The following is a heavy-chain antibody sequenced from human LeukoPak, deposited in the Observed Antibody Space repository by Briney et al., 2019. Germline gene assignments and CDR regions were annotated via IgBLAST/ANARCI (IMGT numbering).Heavy chain of an antibody. CDR1: GFTFSSYA. CDR3: ARRDTASLCVDY. CDR2: ITAIAGDT. V-gene: IGHV3-23*01. J-gene: IGHJ4*02. D-gene: IGHD5-18*01. Sequence: GGSLRLSCGTSGFTFSSYAMSWVRQAPGKGLEWVSLITAIAGDTYYADSVKGRFTISRDNAKNSLYLQMNSLRAEDTAVYYCARRDTASLCVDYWGQGTLVTVSS.